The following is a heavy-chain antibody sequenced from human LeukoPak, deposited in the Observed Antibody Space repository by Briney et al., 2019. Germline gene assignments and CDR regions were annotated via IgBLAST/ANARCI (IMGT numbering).Heavy chain of an antibody. Sequence: PGGTLRLSCAASGFTFSSYGMSWVRQAPGKGLEWVSAISGSGGSTYYADSMRGRFTISRDNAKNSLYLQMNSLKPEDTAVYYCARRFDHWGQGTLVTVSS. CDR1: GFTFSSYG. J-gene: IGHJ4*02. CDR3: ARRFDH. CDR2: ISGSGGST. V-gene: IGHV3-23*01.